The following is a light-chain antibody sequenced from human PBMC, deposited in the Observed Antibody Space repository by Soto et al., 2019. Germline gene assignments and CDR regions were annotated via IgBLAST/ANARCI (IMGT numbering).Light chain of an antibody. Sequence: QSARTQPASVSGSRGQAITFSCTLARSDVGTYNLVSWYQQHPNKTPKFIIYEGSKRPSGVSDRFSGSQSGNTASLTISGLQGDDEADYYCFSYAGSPTSYVFGSGTKVTVL. CDR3: FSYAGSPTSYV. V-gene: IGLV2-23*01. CDR2: EGS. CDR1: RSDVGTYNL. J-gene: IGLJ1*01.